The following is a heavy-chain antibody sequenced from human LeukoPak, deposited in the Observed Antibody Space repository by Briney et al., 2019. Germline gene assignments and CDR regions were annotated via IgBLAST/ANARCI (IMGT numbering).Heavy chain of an antibody. CDR1: GFTFSNYS. J-gene: IGHJ4*02. Sequence: GGSLRLCCAASGFTFSNYSMNWVRQATGKGLEWVSSISTSITYTYYADSVKGRFTISRDNAKSSVYLQMNSLRAEDTAVYYCARDITIIRGVMSSELDYWGQGTLVTVSS. D-gene: IGHD3-10*01. CDR2: ISTSITYT. CDR3: ARDITIIRGVMSSELDY. V-gene: IGHV3-21*01.